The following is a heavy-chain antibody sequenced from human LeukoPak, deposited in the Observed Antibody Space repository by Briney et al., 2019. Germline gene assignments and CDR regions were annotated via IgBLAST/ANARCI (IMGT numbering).Heavy chain of an antibody. Sequence: PSETLSLTCAVSGGSISSGGYSWSWIRQPPVKGLEWIGYIYYSGSTYYNPSLKSRVTISVETSKNEFSLKLRSVTAADTAVYYCARVTGYRIEDYFDYWGQGTLVTVSS. CDR2: IYYSGST. CDR3: ARVTGYRIEDYFDY. V-gene: IGHV4-30-4*07. D-gene: IGHD6-13*01. J-gene: IGHJ4*02. CDR1: GGSISSGGYS.